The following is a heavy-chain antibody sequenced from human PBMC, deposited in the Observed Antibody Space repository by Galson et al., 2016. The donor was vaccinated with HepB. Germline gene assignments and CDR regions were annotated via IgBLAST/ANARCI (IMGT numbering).Heavy chain of an antibody. J-gene: IGHJ4*01. D-gene: IGHD5-18*01. CDR2: TSHTCST. CDR1: GDSIGSYY. Sequence: LSLTFTVSGDSIGSYYWTWMRQPPGKGMAWIGYTSHTCSTNYNPSPKIRVHISRDTSNNQFSLNLTSVTAADPAIYFLAMDTHSWVRLDWWGQGTLVAVSS. CDR3: AMDTHSWVRLDW. V-gene: IGHV4-59*01.